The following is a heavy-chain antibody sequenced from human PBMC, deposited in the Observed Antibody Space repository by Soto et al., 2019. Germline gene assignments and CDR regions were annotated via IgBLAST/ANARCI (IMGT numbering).Heavy chain of an antibody. CDR2: LNSDGSNT. CDR3: ARQVNYGMDV. J-gene: IGHJ6*02. V-gene: IGHV3-74*01. CDR1: GLTFSNYW. Sequence: EVQLVESGGGLVQPGGSLRLSCAASGLTFSNYWMDWVRQAPWKGLVWVSRLNSDGSNTFYADSVKGRFTISRDNAKNTVYLQMNSLRVADTAVYHCARQVNYGMDVWGQGTTVTVSS.